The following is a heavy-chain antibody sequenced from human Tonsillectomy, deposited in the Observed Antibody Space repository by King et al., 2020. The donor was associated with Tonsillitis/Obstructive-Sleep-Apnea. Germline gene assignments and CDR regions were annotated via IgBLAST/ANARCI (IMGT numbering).Heavy chain of an antibody. CDR1: GFSLSTSGVS. CDR2: IYWDDDK. D-gene: IGHD6-13*01. CDR3: AHRYKTGHSIRWYEGDFQH. J-gene: IGHJ1*01. Sequence: ITLKESGPTLVKPTQTLTLTCTFSGFSLSTSGVSVGWIRQPPGKALEWLALIYWDDDKRYSPSLKSRLTVTKDTSKNQVVLTMTNMDPVDTGTYYCAHRYKTGHSIRWYEGDFQHWGQGTLVTVSS. V-gene: IGHV2-5*02.